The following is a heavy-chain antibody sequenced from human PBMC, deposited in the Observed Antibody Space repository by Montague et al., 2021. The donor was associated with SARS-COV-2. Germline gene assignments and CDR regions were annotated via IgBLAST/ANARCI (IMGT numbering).Heavy chain of an antibody. Sequence: SETLSLTCTVAGGSISSYYGSWIRQPPGKGLEWIGYIYYSGSTNYNPSLKSRVTISVDTSKNQFSLKLSSVTAADTAVDYCARLARGEDYDFWSGSNEYSHHYCGMDVWGQGTTVPVSS. CDR3: ARLARGEDYDFWSGSNEYSHHYCGMDV. V-gene: IGHV4-59*08. CDR2: IYYSGST. D-gene: IGHD3-3*01. J-gene: IGHJ6*02. CDR1: GGSISSYY.